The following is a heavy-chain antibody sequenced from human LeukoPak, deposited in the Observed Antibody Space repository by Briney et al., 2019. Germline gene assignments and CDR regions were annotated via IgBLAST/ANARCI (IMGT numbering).Heavy chain of an antibody. J-gene: IGHJ4*02. CDR3: AKGEGITMIDH. Sequence: GRSLRLSCAASGFTFDDYAMHWVRQAPGKGLEWVSGISWNSGSIGYADSVKGRFTISRGNAKNSLYLQMNSLRAEDTALYYCAKGEGITMIDHWGQGTLVTVSS. CDR1: GFTFDDYA. D-gene: IGHD3-22*01. CDR2: ISWNSGSI. V-gene: IGHV3-9*01.